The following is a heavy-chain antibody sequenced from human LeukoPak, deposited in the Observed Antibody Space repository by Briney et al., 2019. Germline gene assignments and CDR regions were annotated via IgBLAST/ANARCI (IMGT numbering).Heavy chain of an antibody. CDR3: ARGYYYGSGSFLN. V-gene: IGHV1-69*04. CDR2: IIPILGIA. J-gene: IGHJ4*02. Sequence: GASVKVSCKASGGTFSSYAISWVRQAPGQGLEWMGRIIPILGIANYAQKFQGRVTITADKSTSTAYMELSSLRSEDTAVYYCARGYYYGSGSFLNWGRGTLVTVSS. CDR1: GGTFSSYA. D-gene: IGHD3-10*01.